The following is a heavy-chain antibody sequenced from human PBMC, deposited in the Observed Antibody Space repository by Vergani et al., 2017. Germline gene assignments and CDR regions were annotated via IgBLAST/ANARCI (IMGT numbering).Heavy chain of an antibody. J-gene: IGHJ4*02. V-gene: IGHV4-4*09. CDR3: ARHLRGYSYGVFDY. D-gene: IGHD5-18*01. Sequence: QVKLQESGPGLVKPSETLSLTCTVSGASVNSYYWSWIRQSPEKGLEWIGSLYASGSTYYSPSLKSRVAISIDTSKNHFSLRLSSVTAAYTAVYYCARHLRGYSYGVFDYWGQGREVTVSS. CDR2: LYASGST. CDR1: GASVNSYY.